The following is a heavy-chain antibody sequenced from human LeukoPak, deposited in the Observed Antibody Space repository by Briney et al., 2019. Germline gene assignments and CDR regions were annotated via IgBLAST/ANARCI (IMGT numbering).Heavy chain of an antibody. D-gene: IGHD5-24*01. CDR3: ARHMMATYYFDF. CDR2: IYTSGST. V-gene: IGHV4-4*07. Sequence: SETLSLTCTVSGGSISSYYWSWIRQPAGKGLEWIGRIYTSGSTYYNASLKSRLTIFVDTSKNQFSLKLNSVTAADTAVYYCARHMMATYYFDFWGQGTLVTVSS. CDR1: GGSISSYY. J-gene: IGHJ4*02.